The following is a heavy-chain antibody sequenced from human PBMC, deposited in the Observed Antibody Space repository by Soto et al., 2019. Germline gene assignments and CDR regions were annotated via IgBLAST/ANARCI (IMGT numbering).Heavy chain of an antibody. CDR1: GGSISSYY. D-gene: IGHD5-18*01. CDR3: ARGAGYSYGYGYYYMDV. Sequence: SETLSLTCTFSGGSISSYYWSLIRQPPGKGLEWIGYIYYSGSTNYNPSLKSRVTISVDTSKNQFSLKLSSVTAADTAVYYCARGAGYSYGYGYYYMDVWGKGTTVTVSS. CDR2: IYYSGST. J-gene: IGHJ6*03. V-gene: IGHV4-59*01.